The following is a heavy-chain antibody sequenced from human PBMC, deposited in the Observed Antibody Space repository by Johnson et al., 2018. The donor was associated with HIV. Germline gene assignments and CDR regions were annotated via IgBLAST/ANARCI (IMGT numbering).Heavy chain of an antibody. CDR1: GFSFRSYA. Sequence: QVQLVESGGRVVRPGGSLTLSCAASGFSFRSYAMHWVRQAPGKGLEWVADISYDGTNKYYADSVKGRFTISRDNSKNTLSLQMNSPRVEDTALYYCARVRGGRENAFDIWGQGTMVTVSS. CDR2: ISYDGTNK. V-gene: IGHV3-30*04. D-gene: IGHD1-26*01. J-gene: IGHJ3*02. CDR3: ARVRGGRENAFDI.